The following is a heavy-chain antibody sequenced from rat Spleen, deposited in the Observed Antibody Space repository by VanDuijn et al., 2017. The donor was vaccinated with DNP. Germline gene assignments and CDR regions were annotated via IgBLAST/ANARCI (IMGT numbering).Heavy chain of an antibody. Sequence: QVQLKESGPGLVQPSQTLSLTCTVTGFSLTEYNVHWVRQPPGKGLEWMGVIWNSGGTRYDSSLKSRLTITKDTSKGQVFLKMNSLQTGDAATYYCARDLLRWRRGFAHWGQGTLVTVSS. V-gene: IGHV2-41*01. CDR2: IWNSGGT. CDR1: GFSLTEYN. J-gene: IGHJ3*01. D-gene: IGHD1-11*01. CDR3: ARDLLRWRRGFAH.